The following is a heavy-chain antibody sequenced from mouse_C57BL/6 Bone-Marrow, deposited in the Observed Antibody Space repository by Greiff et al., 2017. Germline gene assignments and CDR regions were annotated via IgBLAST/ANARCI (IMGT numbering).Heavy chain of an antibody. CDR1: GYAFTNYL. CDR3: ARKVLPYYFDY. D-gene: IGHD1-1*01. V-gene: IGHV1-54*01. Sequence: VQLVESGAELVRPGTSVKVSCKASGYAFTNYLIEWVKQRPGQGLEWIGVINPGSGGTNYNEKFKGKATLTADKSSSTAYMQLSSLTSEDSAVYFGARKVLPYYFDYWGQGTTLTVSS. J-gene: IGHJ2*01. CDR2: INPGSGGT.